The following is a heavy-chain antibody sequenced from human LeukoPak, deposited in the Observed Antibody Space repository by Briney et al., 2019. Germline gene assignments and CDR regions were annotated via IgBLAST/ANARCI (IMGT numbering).Heavy chain of an antibody. CDR3: AKGSYYDSSGSFYFDY. CDR2: ISYDESNK. CDR1: GYTFSSYA. Sequence: PGGSLRLSCAASGYTFSSYAIHWVRQAPGKGLEWVAVISYDESNKYYADSVKGRFTISRDNSKNTLYVQVNSLGTEDTAAYYCAKGSYYDSSGSFYFDYWGQGTLVTVSS. J-gene: IGHJ4*02. V-gene: IGHV3-30-3*01. D-gene: IGHD3-22*01.